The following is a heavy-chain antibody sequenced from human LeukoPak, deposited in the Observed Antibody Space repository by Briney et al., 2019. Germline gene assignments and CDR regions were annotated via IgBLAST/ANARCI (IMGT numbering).Heavy chain of an antibody. D-gene: IGHD3-22*01. CDR1: GYTFTSYY. J-gene: IGHJ3*02. V-gene: IGHV1-46*01. CDR3: ARHRLHRLYYDSGGYYHDAFDI. Sequence: EASVKVSCKASGYTFTSYYMHWVRQAPGQGLEWMGIINPSGGSTSYAQKFQGRVTMTRDMSTSTVYMELSSLRSDDTAVYYCARHRLHRLYYDSGGYYHDAFDIWGQGTMVTVSS. CDR2: INPSGGST.